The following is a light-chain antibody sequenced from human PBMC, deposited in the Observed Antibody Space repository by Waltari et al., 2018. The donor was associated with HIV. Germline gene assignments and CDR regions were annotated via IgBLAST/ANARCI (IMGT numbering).Light chain of an antibody. J-gene: IGKJ5*01. CDR3: QQYNNWPPIT. Sequence: EIVTTKSPATLSVSPGERATLSCRASPSVSSNLAWYQRKPGQAPRLLIYGTSTRATGIPARFSGSGSGTEFTLTISSLQSEDFAVYYCQQYNNWPPITFGQGTRLEIK. V-gene: IGKV3-15*01. CDR2: GTS. CDR1: PSVSSN.